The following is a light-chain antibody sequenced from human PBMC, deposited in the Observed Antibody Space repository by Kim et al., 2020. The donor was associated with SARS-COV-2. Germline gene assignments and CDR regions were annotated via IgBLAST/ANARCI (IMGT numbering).Light chain of an antibody. CDR2: DAN. CDR1: QSISSK. V-gene: IGKV3-15*01. J-gene: IGKJ2*01. Sequence: ERVMTQSPATLSLSPGERATLSCRASQSISSKLAWYQQQPGQPPRLLIYDANTRATGIPARFSGSGSGTEFTLTISSLQSEDFAVYYWHRNKAWPVFGQGTKLEI. CDR3: HRNKAWPV.